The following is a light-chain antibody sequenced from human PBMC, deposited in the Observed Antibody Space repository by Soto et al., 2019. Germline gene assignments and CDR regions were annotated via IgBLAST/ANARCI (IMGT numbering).Light chain of an antibody. Sequence: DLQMTQSPSSLSASVGDRVTITCQASHDISNYLNWYQQKPGKAPKLLIYDASHLETGVPSRFSGSGSGTDFTFTISSLQPEDIATYYCQQYDNLLSITFGQGTRLEIK. J-gene: IGKJ5*01. V-gene: IGKV1-33*01. CDR2: DAS. CDR3: QQYDNLLSIT. CDR1: HDISNY.